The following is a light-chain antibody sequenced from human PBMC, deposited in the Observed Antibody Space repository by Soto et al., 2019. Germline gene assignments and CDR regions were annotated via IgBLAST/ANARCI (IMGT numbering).Light chain of an antibody. V-gene: IGKV1-39*01. J-gene: IGKJ5*01. CDR1: QTVRTY. Sequence: DIQMTQSPASLYASVEDRVTITCRASQTVRTYLNWYQQKPGKAPKLLIYAASNLQSGVPSRFSGSGSGTDFTLTITSLRPEDFATYWCQQSYNTPVTFGQGTRLEI. CDR3: QQSYNTPVT. CDR2: AAS.